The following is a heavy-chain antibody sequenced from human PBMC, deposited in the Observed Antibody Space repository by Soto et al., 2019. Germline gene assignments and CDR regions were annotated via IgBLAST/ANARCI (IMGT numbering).Heavy chain of an antibody. D-gene: IGHD3-22*01. J-gene: IGHJ6*02. Sequence: GGSLRLSCAASGFTFSSYGMHWVRQAPGKGLEWVAVIWYDGSNKYYADSVKGRFTISRDNSKNTLYLQMNSLRAEDTAVYYCARDPYYDSSGYYDYYYYGVDVWGQGTTVTVSS. CDR1: GFTFSSYG. CDR3: ARDPYYDSSGYYDYYYYGVDV. CDR2: IWYDGSNK. V-gene: IGHV3-33*01.